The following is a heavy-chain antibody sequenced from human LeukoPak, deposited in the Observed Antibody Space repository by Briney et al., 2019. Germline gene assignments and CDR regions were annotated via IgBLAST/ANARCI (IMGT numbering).Heavy chain of an antibody. CDR1: GFTFSSYA. Sequence: GGSLRLSCAASGFTFSSYAMSWVRQAPGKGLELVSAISNSDGSTYYADSVNGRFTISRDNSKNMLYLEMNSLRADDTAVYYCANPLGANYDFWSGYYDWGQGTLVTVSS. D-gene: IGHD3-3*01. J-gene: IGHJ4*02. CDR2: ISNSDGST. V-gene: IGHV3-23*01. CDR3: ANPLGANYDFWSGYYD.